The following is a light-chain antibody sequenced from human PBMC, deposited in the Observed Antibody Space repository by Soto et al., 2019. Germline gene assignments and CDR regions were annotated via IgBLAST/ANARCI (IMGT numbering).Light chain of an antibody. CDR3: CSYASSSSYV. CDR2: EGT. Sequence: QSVLPQPASVSGSPGQSITISCSGTTSDVGGYNLVSWYQQHTAKAPKLLIYEGTQRPSGVSSRFSGSKSGNTASLTISGLQAEDEADYYCCSYASSSSYVFGTGTKVTVL. J-gene: IGLJ1*01. V-gene: IGLV2-23*01. CDR1: TSDVGGYNL.